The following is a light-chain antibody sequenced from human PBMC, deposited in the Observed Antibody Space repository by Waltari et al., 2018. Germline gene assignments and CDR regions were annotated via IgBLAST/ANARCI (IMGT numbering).Light chain of an antibody. CDR2: EAS. J-gene: IGKJ1*01. Sequence: DIQMTQSPSTLSASVGDRFTITCRASQNINSWLAWYQQKPGKAPKLLISEASSLESGVPSRFSGSGSGTEFTLTISSLQPDDFATYYCQQYNNYSWTFGQGTKVEIK. CDR3: QQYNNYSWT. V-gene: IGKV1-5*03. CDR1: QNINSW.